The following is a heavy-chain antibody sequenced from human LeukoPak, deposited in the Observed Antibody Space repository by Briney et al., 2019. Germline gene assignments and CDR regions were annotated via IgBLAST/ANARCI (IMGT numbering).Heavy chain of an antibody. V-gene: IGHV4-4*07. D-gene: IGHD6-13*01. J-gene: IGHJ6*03. Sequence: ASETLSLTXTVSGGSISSYYWSWIRQPAGKGLEWIGRIYTSGSTNYNPSLKSRVTMSVDTSKNQCSLKLSSVTAADTAVYYCARQAAAGYYYYYMDVWGKGTTVTVSS. CDR2: IYTSGST. CDR1: GGSISSYY. CDR3: ARQAAAGYYYYYMDV.